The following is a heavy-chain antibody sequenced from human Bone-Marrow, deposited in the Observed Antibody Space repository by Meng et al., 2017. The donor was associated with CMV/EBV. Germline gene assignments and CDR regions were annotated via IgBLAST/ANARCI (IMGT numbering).Heavy chain of an antibody. Sequence: WISQAPGKGLEWVSYISSSGSTIYYADSVKGRFTISRDNAKNALYLQMNSLRAEDTAVYYCARDRGQHGSGSYSYFAYYYYYGMDVWGQGTTVTVSS. V-gene: IGHV3-11*01. CDR2: ISSSGSTI. CDR3: ARDRGQHGSGSYSYFAYYYYYGMDV. J-gene: IGHJ6*02. D-gene: IGHD3-10*01.